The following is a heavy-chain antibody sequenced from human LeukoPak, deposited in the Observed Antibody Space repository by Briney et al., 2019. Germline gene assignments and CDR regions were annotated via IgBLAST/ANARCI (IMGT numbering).Heavy chain of an antibody. V-gene: IGHV4-59*01. CDR1: GGSISSYY. CDR3: ARYVWGSYSTFEDY. CDR2: IYYSGST. J-gene: IGHJ4*02. Sequence: SETLSLTCTVSGGSISSYYWSWIRQPPGKGLEWIGYIYYSGSTNYNPSLKSRVTISVDTSKDQFSLKLSSVTAADTAVYYCARYVWGSYSTFEDYWGQGTLVTVSS. D-gene: IGHD3-16*01.